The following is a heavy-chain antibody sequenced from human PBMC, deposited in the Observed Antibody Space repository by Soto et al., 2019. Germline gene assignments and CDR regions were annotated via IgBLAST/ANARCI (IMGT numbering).Heavy chain of an antibody. CDR3: AREIPGIAAAEGLGI. Sequence: VASVKVSCKASGYTLTSYDINSVRQATGQGLEWMGWMNPNSGNTGYAQKFQGRVTMTRNTSISTAYMELSSLRSEDTAVYYCAREIPGIAAAEGLGIWGEGTMVTVSS. CDR2: MNPNSGNT. V-gene: IGHV1-8*01. D-gene: IGHD6-13*01. J-gene: IGHJ3*02. CDR1: GYTLTSYD.